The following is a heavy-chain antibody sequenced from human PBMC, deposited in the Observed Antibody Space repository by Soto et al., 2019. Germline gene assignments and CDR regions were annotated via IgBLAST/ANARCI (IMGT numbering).Heavy chain of an antibody. CDR2: IKSNTEGGTT. CDR3: TTDSLVLRFLEWAFDP. D-gene: IGHD3-3*01. CDR1: GFTFSNAW. V-gene: IGHV3-15*01. Sequence: EVQLVESGGGLVKPGGSLRLSCAASGFTFSNAWMSWVRQAPGKGLEWVGRIKSNTEGGTTDYAAPVKGRFTISSDDSKHTLYLQMNSLKTEDTAVYYCTTDSLVLRFLEWAFDPWGQGTLVTVSS. J-gene: IGHJ5*02.